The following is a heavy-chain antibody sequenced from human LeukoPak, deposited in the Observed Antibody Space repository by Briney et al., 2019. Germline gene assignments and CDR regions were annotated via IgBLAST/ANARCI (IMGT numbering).Heavy chain of an antibody. Sequence: ASVKVSCKASGYTFTGYYMHWVRQAPGQGLEWMGWINPNSGGTNYAQKFQGRVTMTRDTSISTAYMELSRLRSEDTAVYYCARDNEEGYYFDYWGQGTLVTVSS. J-gene: IGHJ4*02. V-gene: IGHV1-2*02. CDR1: GYTFTGYY. D-gene: IGHD1-1*01. CDR3: ARDNEEGYYFDY. CDR2: INPNSGGT.